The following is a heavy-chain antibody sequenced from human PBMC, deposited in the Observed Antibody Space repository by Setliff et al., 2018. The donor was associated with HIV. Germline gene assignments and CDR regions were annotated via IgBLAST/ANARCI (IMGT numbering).Heavy chain of an antibody. V-gene: IGHV4-4*09. Sequence: SETLSLTCAVSGDSIGTYSWHWIRQPPGKGLEWIGYIYGGGSTGYNPSLTSRVTMSADTPNNRFALKLSSVTAADTAVYYCASSRPILTGYPGFFDYWGQGILVTVSS. CDR2: IYGGGST. J-gene: IGHJ4*02. D-gene: IGHD3-9*01. CDR1: GDSIGTYS. CDR3: ASSRPILTGYPGFFDY.